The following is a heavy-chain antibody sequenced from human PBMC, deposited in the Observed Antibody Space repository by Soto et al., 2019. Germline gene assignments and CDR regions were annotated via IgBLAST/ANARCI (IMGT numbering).Heavy chain of an antibody. CDR2: ISSNGRST. Sequence: GGSLRLSCAASGFTFSSYAMHWVRQAPGKGLEYVSAISSNGRSTYYANSVKGRFTISRDNSKNTLYLQMGSLRAEDMAVYYCARGRQQLDAPYYYYMDVWGKGTTVTVSS. V-gene: IGHV3-64*01. CDR1: GFTFSSYA. J-gene: IGHJ6*03. CDR3: ARGRQQLDAPYYYYMDV. D-gene: IGHD6-13*01.